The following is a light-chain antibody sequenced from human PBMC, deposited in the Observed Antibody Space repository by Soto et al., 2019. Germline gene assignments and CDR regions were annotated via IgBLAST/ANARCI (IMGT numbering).Light chain of an antibody. CDR1: QSVSSY. Sequence: EIVLTQSPATLSLSPGDRATLSCRASQSVSSYLAWFQQKPGQAPRLLIHDASTRATGIPARFSGSGSGTDFTLTISSLEPEDFAVYYCQQRSNWPPYTFGQGTKLEIK. V-gene: IGKV3-11*01. CDR3: QQRSNWPPYT. CDR2: DAS. J-gene: IGKJ2*01.